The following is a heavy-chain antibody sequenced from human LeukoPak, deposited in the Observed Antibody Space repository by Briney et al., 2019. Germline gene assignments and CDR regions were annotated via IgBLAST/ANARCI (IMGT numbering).Heavy chain of an antibody. CDR1: GFTFSDYY. CDR3: AKDKTYYDFWSGYSGFDY. J-gene: IGHJ4*02. CDR2: ISGSGGST. Sequence: GGSLRLSCAASGFTFSDYYMSWVRQAPGKGLEWVSAISGSGGSTYYADSVKGRFTISRDNSKNTLYLQMNSLRAEDTAVYYCAKDKTYYDFWSGYSGFDYWGQGTLVTVSS. D-gene: IGHD3-3*01. V-gene: IGHV3-23*01.